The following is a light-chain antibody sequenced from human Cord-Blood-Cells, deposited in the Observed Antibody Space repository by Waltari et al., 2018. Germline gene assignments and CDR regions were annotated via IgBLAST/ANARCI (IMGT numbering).Light chain of an antibody. CDR3: CSYACSSRV. J-gene: IGLJ3*02. CDR2: AVS. CDR1: SSDVGSYNL. V-gene: IGLV2-23*02. Sequence: QSALTQPASVSGAPGQSITISCTGTSSDVGSYNLVSWYQQHPGKAPKLMIYAVSKRPSGFSNRFSGSKSGNTASLTVSGLQAEDEADYYCCSYACSSRVFGGGTKLTVL.